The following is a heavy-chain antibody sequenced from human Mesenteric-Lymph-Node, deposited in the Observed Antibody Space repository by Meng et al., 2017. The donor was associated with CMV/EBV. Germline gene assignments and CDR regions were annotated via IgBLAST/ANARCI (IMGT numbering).Heavy chain of an antibody. CDR3: ARGSSYDILTGYFDY. Sequence: QVTLHQWGAGLLKPSETLSVTCAVYGGSFSGYYWNWIRQSPEKGLEWIGEINHSGSTTYNPSFTSRIIISVDTSTNQISLNMSSVTAADTAVYYCARGSSYDILTGYFDYWDQGALVTVSS. J-gene: IGHJ4*02. CDR1: GGSFSGYY. V-gene: IGHV4-34*01. CDR2: INHSGST. D-gene: IGHD3-9*01.